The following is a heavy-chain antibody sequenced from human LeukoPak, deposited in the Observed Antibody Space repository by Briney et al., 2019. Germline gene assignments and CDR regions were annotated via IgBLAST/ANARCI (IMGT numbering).Heavy chain of an antibody. J-gene: IGHJ5*02. CDR1: GGSISSCY. CDR2: VYTSGST. CDR3: ARGAAAAGTWWFDP. D-gene: IGHD6-13*01. V-gene: IGHV4-4*07. Sequence: SETLSLTCTVSGGSISSCYWSWIRQPAGKGLEWIGRVYTSGSTNYNPSLKSRVTMSVDTSKNQFSLKLSSVTAADTAVYYCARGAAAAGTWWFDPWGQGTLVTVSS.